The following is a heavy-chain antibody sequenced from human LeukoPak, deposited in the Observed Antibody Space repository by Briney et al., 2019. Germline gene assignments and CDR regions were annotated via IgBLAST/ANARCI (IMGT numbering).Heavy chain of an antibody. CDR3: ARDHSGPSYYFDY. CDR2: IYYSGTT. V-gene: IGHV4-59*12. Sequence: SETQSLTCTVSGGSISSYYWSWIRQPPGKGLEWIGYIYYSGTTNYNPSLKSRVTISVDTSKNQFSLKLSSATAADTAVYYCARDHSGPSYYFDYWGQGTLVTVSS. CDR1: GGSISSYY. J-gene: IGHJ4*02. D-gene: IGHD6-19*01.